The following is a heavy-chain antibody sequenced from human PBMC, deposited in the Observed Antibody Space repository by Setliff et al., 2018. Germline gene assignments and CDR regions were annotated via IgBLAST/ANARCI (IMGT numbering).Heavy chain of an antibody. D-gene: IGHD5-18*01. Sequence: ASVKVSCKASGYTFTTYYMHWVRQASGQGLEWMGIINPSGGYANYAQKFHGRVTIITDESTSTAYMELSSLTSDDTAVYYCAREGVDTRSSTDYRYYMDVWGKGTTVTVSS. J-gene: IGHJ6*03. V-gene: IGHV1-46*01. CDR1: GYTFTTYY. CDR2: INPSGGYA. CDR3: AREGVDTRSSTDYRYYMDV.